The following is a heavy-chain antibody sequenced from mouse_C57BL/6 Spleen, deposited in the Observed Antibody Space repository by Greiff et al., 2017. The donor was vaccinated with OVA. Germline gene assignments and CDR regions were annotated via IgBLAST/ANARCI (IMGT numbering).Heavy chain of an antibody. D-gene: IGHD1-1*01. Sequence: EVQLQHSGPELVKPGASVKISCKASGYTFTDYYMNWVKQSHGKRLAWIGDITPHIGGTRYNQKFKGKATLTVDKSSSTAYMELRSLTSEDSAVDYCARPYYYGSSPWFAYWGQGTLVTVSA. CDR3: ARPYYYGSSPWFAY. CDR1: GYTFTDYY. CDR2: ITPHIGGT. V-gene: IGHV1-26*01. J-gene: IGHJ3*01.